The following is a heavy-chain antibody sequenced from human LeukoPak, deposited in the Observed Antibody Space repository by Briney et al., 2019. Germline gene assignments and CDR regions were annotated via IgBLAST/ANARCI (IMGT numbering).Heavy chain of an antibody. V-gene: IGHV3-7*01. Sequence: VGALRLSCTVSAFAFRRFWMSCGREAPGRGREWVANINEDVSEKWYVDSLKGRVTISRDNAKNSLYLQMHSLRAEHKAVYYCAKGRHLDYWGQGTLVTVSS. J-gene: IGHJ4*02. CDR2: INEDVSEK. CDR3: AKGRHLDY. CDR1: AFAFRRFW.